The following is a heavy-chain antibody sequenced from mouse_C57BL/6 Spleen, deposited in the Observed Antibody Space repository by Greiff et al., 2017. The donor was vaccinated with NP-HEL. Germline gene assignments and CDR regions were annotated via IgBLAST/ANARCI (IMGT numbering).Heavy chain of an antibody. D-gene: IGHD3-2*02. CDR2: IWGGGST. CDR3: AKRELDSSGYGAMDY. CDR1: GFSLTSYG. Sequence: QVQLKESGPGLVAPSPCLSITCTVSGFSLTSYGVDWVRQPPGKGLEWLGVIWGGGSTNYNSALMSRLSIIKDNSKSQVFLKMNSLQTEDTAMYYCAKRELDSSGYGAMDYWGQGTSVTVSS. J-gene: IGHJ4*01. V-gene: IGHV2-9*01.